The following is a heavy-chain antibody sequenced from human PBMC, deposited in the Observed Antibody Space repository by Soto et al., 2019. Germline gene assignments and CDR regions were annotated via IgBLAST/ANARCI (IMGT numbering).Heavy chain of an antibody. V-gene: IGHV4-61*01. CDR2: IYYSGST. Sequence: SETLSLTCTVSGGSVSSGSYYWSWIRQPPGKGLEWIGYIYYSGSTNYNPSPKSRVTISVDTSKNQFSLKLSSVTAADTAVYYCARARHIVVVTAILFDYWGQGTLVTVSS. D-gene: IGHD2-21*02. CDR3: ARARHIVVVTAILFDY. CDR1: GGSVSSGSYY. J-gene: IGHJ4*02.